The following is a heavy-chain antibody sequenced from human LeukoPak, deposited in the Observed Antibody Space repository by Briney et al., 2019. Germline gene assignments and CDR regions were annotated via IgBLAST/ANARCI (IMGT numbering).Heavy chain of an antibody. CDR1: GYTFSRYG. J-gene: IGHJ4*02. CDR3: ARVKGRGYSYGYPFDY. Sequence: ASVKVSCKASGYTFSRYGISWVRQAPGQGLEWMGWISAYNGNKNNAQKLQGRVSMTTDTSTSTAYMELRSLRYDDTAVYYCARVKGRGYSYGYPFDYWGQGTLVTVSS. V-gene: IGHV1-18*01. CDR2: ISAYNGNK. D-gene: IGHD5-18*01.